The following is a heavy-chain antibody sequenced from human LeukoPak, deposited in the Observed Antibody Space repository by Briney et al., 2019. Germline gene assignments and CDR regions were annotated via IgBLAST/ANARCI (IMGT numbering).Heavy chain of an antibody. V-gene: IGHV1-46*01. CDR3: ATEGQYGFGELLAAFDI. J-gene: IGHJ3*02. CDR1: GYSFTSHY. D-gene: IGHD3-10*01. Sequence: ASVKVSCKASGYSFTSHYMHWVRQAPGQGLEWLGLINPSGSSTLYAQKFQGRVTMTEDTSTDTAYMELSSLRSEDTAVYYCATEGQYGFGELLAAFDIWGQGTMVTVSS. CDR2: INPSGSST.